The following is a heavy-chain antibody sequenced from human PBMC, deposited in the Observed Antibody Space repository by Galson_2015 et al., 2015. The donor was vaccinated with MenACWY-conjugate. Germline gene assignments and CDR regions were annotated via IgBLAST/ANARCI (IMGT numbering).Heavy chain of an antibody. D-gene: IGHD5-24*01. Sequence: SLRLSCAASGFTFSSYGMHWVRQAPGKGLEWVAVISYDGSNKYYADSVKGRFTISRDNSMNTLYLQMNSLRAEDTAVYYCATHRDGYNPSFDYWGQGTLVTVS. CDR3: ATHRDGYNPSFDY. V-gene: IGHV3-30*03. CDR2: ISYDGSNK. J-gene: IGHJ4*02. CDR1: GFTFSSYG.